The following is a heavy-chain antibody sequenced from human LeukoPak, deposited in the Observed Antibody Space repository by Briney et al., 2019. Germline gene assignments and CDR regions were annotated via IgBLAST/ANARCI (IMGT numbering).Heavy chain of an antibody. CDR2: MNPNSGNT. Sequence: GASEQVSYKASGYSFTSYDIIGVQQATGQGLEWMGWMNPNSGNTGYAKKFQGRVTMTRNTSISTAYMELSSLRSEDTAVYYCATVEGYSSSWYRYYYYGMDVWGQGTTVTVSS. V-gene: IGHV1-8*01. J-gene: IGHJ6*02. CDR3: ATVEGYSSSWYRYYYYGMDV. CDR1: GYSFTSYD. D-gene: IGHD6-13*01.